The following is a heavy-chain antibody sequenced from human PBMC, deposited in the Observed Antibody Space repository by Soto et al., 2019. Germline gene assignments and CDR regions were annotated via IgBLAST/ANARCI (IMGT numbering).Heavy chain of an antibody. V-gene: IGHV3-30*03. J-gene: IGHJ4*02. CDR2: ISYDGSNK. Sequence: GGSLRLSCAASGFTFSSYGMHWVRQAPGKGLEWVAVISYDGSNKYYADSVKGRFTISRDNSKNTLFLQMNSLRAGDTAVYYCASPGRYCSGGSCYGDSGGFDYWGQGTLVTVSS. D-gene: IGHD2-15*01. CDR1: GFTFSSYG. CDR3: ASPGRYCSGGSCYGDSGGFDY.